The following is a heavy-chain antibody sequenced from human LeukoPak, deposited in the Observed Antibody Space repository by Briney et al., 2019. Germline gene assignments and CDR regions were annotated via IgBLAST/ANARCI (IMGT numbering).Heavy chain of an antibody. D-gene: IGHD2-2*01. CDR2: IYSGGST. CDR3: ARSVVPAANFNWFDP. J-gene: IGHJ5*02. Sequence: GGSLRLSCAASGFTVSSNYMSWVRQAPGKGLEWVSVIYSGGSTYYADSVKGRFTISRDNSKNTLYLQMNSLRAEDTAVYYCARSVVPAANFNWFDPWGQGPLVTVSS. CDR1: GFTVSSNY. V-gene: IGHV3-66*01.